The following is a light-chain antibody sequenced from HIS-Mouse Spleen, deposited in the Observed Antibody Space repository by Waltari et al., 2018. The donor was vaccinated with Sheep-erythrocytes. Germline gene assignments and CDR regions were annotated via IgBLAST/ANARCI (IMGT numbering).Light chain of an antibody. Sequence: QSALTQPASVSGSPGPSITISCTGTSRDVGGYNYFCLYQQHPGKAPKLMIYEVSNRPSGVSNRFSGSKSGNTASLTISGLQAEDEADYYCSSYTSSSTPVVFGGGTKLTVL. CDR1: SRDVGGYNY. CDR2: EVS. CDR3: SSYTSSSTPVV. V-gene: IGLV2-14*01. J-gene: IGLJ2*01.